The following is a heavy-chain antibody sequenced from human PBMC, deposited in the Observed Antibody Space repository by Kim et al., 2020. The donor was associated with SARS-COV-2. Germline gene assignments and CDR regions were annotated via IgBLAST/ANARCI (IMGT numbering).Heavy chain of an antibody. D-gene: IGHD2-2*01. CDR1: GGTFSSYA. J-gene: IGHJ6*02. CDR2: IIPIFGTA. V-gene: IGHV1-69*13. CDR3: ARDPIVVVPAAEGYYYYYGMDV. Sequence: SVKVSCKASGGTFSSYAISWVRQAPGQGLEWMGGIIPIFGTANYAQKFQGRVTITADESTSTAYMELSSLRSEDTAVYYCARDPIVVVPAAEGYYYYYGMDVWGQGTTVTVSS.